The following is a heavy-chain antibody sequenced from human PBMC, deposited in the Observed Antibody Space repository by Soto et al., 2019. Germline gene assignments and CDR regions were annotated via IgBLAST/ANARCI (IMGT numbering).Heavy chain of an antibody. D-gene: IGHD1-1*01. Sequence: QVQLVESGGGVVQPGRSLRLSCAASGFTFSSYAMHWVRQAPGKGLEWVAVISYDGSNKYYADSVKGRFTISRDNSKNTLYLQMNSLRAEDTAVYYCDVPGGWGQGTLVTVSS. CDR1: GFTFSSYA. CDR2: ISYDGSNK. V-gene: IGHV3-30-3*01. CDR3: DVPGG. J-gene: IGHJ4*02.